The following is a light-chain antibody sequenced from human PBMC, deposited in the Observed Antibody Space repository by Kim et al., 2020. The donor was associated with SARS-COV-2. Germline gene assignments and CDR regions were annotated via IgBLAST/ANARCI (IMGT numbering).Light chain of an antibody. CDR1: QSVSSY. CDR2: DAS. Sequence: LSPGERATLSCRDSQSVSSYLAWYQQKPGQAPRLRIYDASNRATGIPARFSGSGSGTDFTLTISSLEPEDFAVYYCQQRSNWPPYTFGQGTKLEI. CDR3: QQRSNWPPYT. J-gene: IGKJ2*01. V-gene: IGKV3-11*01.